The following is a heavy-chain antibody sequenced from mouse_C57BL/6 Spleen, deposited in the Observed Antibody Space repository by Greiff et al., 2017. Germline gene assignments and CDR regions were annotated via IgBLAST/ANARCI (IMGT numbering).Heavy chain of an antibody. CDR2: IHPNSGST. V-gene: IGHV1-64*01. Sequence: VQLQQPGAELVKPGASVKLSCKASGYTFTSYWMNWVKQRPGQGLEWIGMIHPNSGSTNYNEKFKSKATLTVDKSSSTAYMQLSSLTSEDSAVYDFAITTVVADYYAMDYWGQGTSVTVSS. J-gene: IGHJ4*01. D-gene: IGHD1-1*01. CDR3: AITTVVADYYAMDY. CDR1: GYTFTSYW.